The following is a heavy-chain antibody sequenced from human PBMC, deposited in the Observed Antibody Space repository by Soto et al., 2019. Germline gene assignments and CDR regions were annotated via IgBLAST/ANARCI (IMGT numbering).Heavy chain of an antibody. V-gene: IGHV1-8*01. D-gene: IGHD5-12*01. CDR3: ARGNSGYDAHYYYYYMYV. J-gene: IGHJ6*03. CDR1: GYTFTSYD. Sequence: GASVKVSCKASGYTFTSYDMKWVRQATGQGLEWMGWMNPNSGNTGYAQKYQGRVTMTRNTSISTAYMELSSLRSEDTAVYYCARGNSGYDAHYYYYYMYVWGKGTTVTVSS. CDR2: MNPNSGNT.